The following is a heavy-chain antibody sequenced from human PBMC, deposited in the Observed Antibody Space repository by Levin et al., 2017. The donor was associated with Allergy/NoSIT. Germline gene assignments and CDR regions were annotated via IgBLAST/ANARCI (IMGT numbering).Heavy chain of an antibody. CDR1: GFTFSSYG. D-gene: IGHD4-17*01. CDR3: ARGAPLRVTKGFDY. V-gene: IGHV3-33*01. Sequence: LSLTCTASGFTFSSYGMHWVRQAPGKGLEYLAVIWYDGSHKYHADSVKGRFTISRDNSRNTLYLQMNSLRVEDAAVYYCARGAPLRVTKGFDYWGQGTLVTVSS. J-gene: IGHJ4*02. CDR2: IWYDGSHK.